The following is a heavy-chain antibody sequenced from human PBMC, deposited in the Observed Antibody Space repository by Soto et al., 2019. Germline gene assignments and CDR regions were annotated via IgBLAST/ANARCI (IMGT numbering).Heavy chain of an antibody. CDR1: GDSVSSNSAA. Sequence: SQTLSLTCAISGDSVSSNSAAWNWIRQSPSRGLEWLGRTYYRSKWYNDYAVSVKSRITINPDTSKNQFSLQLNSVTPEDTAVYYCARGRIVGATGGYYYYMDVWGKGTTVTVSS. CDR3: ARGRIVGATGGYYYYMDV. V-gene: IGHV6-1*01. J-gene: IGHJ6*03. CDR2: TYYRSKWYN. D-gene: IGHD1-26*01.